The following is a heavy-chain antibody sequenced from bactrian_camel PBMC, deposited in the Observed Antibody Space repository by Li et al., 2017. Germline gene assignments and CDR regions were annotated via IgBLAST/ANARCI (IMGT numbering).Heavy chain of an antibody. D-gene: IGHD2*01. CDR3: AARGPYCYTKLSVRDFTY. CDR2: VASNGGST. CDR1: GFAFSGYW. Sequence: QLVESGGDLVQPGGSLTLSCTASGFAFSGYWMYWVRQTPAKGLEWVSGVASNGGSTEYADSIVGRFTISRDNAKNMVYLQMNSLKPEDTAMYYCAARGPYCYTKLSVRDFTYWGQGTQVTVS. J-gene: IGHJ6*01. V-gene: IGHV3S25*01.